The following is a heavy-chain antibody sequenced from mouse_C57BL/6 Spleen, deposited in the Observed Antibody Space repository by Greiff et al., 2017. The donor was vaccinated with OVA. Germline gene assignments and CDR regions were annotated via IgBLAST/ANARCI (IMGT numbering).Heavy chain of an antibody. CDR1: GYTFTSYW. D-gene: IGHD3-2*02. V-gene: IGHV1-52*01. CDR3: EREATGYAMDY. J-gene: IGHJ4*01. Sequence: QVQLQQPGAELVRPGSSVKLSCKASGYTFTSYWMHWVKQRPIQGLEWIGNIDPSDSETHYNQKFKDKATLTVDKSSSTAYMQLSSLTSEDSEVYDWEREATGYAMDYWGQGTSVTVSS. CDR2: IDPSDSET.